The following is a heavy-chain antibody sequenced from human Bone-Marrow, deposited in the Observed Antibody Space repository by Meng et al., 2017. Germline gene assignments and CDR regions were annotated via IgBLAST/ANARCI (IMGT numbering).Heavy chain of an antibody. CDR2: IYYSGST. CDR1: GVSVSSGSYY. CDR3: ARSSSGRYSITIFDY. Sequence: GSLRLSCTVSGVSVSSGSYYWSWIRQPPGKVLVWIGYIYYSGSTNYNPSLKSRVTISVDTSKNQFFLKLSSVTAADTAMYYCARSSSGRYSITIFDYWGQGTLVTVSS. D-gene: IGHD6-19*01. J-gene: IGHJ4*01. V-gene: IGHV4-61*01.